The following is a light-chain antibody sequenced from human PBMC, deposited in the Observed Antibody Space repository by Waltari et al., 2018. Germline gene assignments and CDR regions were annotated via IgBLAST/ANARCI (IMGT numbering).Light chain of an antibody. Sequence: QSALTQPPSASGSPGQSITISCTGTSSDVGAYNYISWYQQPPGRAPNLMIHEVSKRPEGAPRRFSGSTSGNTASLTVSGLQAEDEADYHCSSYAGSKNWVFGGGTKLTVL. CDR1: SSDVGAYNY. CDR3: SSYAGSKNWV. V-gene: IGLV2-8*01. J-gene: IGLJ3*02. CDR2: EVS.